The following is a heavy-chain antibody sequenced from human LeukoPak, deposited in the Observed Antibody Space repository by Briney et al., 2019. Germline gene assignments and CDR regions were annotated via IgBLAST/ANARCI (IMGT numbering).Heavy chain of an antibody. CDR2: INPNSGGT. V-gene: IGHV1-2*02. Sequence: ASVKVSCKSSGYTFTGYYMHWVRQAPGQGLEWMGWINPNSGGTNYAQKFQGRVTMTRDTSISTAYMELSRLRSDDTAVYYCARGPGSYYENYFDYWGQGTLVTVSS. J-gene: IGHJ4*02. CDR1: GYTFTGYY. D-gene: IGHD1-26*01. CDR3: ARGPGSYYENYFDY.